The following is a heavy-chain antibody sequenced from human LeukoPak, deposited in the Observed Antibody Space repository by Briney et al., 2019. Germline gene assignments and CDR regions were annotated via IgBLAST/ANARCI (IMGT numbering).Heavy chain of an antibody. V-gene: IGHV4-59*01. CDR3: AREITTVVTSGAFDI. D-gene: IGHD4-23*01. CDR2: IYYSGST. J-gene: IGHJ3*02. CDR1: GGSISSYY. Sequence: SETLSLTCTVSGGSISSYYWSWIRQPPGRGLEWIGYIYYSGSTNYNPSLKSRVTISVDTSKNQFSLKLSSVTAADTAVYYCAREITTVVTSGAFDIWGQGTMVTVSS.